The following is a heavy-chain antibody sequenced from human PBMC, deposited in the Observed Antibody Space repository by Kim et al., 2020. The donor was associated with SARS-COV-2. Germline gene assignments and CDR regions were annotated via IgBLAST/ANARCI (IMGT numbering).Heavy chain of an antibody. CDR3: ARDLNGGPGLDY. CDR1: GFTFSSYG. Sequence: GGSLRLSCAASGFTFSSYGMHWVRQAPGKGLEWVAVIWFDGSNKDYADSVKGRFTISRDNSKNTLFLQMNSLTVEDTAVYYCARDLNGGPGLDYWGQGTLFTASS. CDR2: IWFDGSNK. V-gene: IGHV3-33*01. J-gene: IGHJ4*02.